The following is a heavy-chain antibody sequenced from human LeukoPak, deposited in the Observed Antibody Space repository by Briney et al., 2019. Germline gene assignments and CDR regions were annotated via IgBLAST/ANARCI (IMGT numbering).Heavy chain of an antibody. J-gene: IGHJ3*02. CDR1: GDSVSSNNID. V-gene: IGHV6-1*01. Sequence: SQTLSLTCAISGDSVSSNNIDWNWIRQSPSRGLEWLGGTYFRSKWYNDYAISPKSRITINTDTSKNQFSLQLNSVTPDDTAMYYCTRRGASDAFDIWGQGTMVSVSS. D-gene: IGHD5-12*01. CDR3: TRRGASDAFDI. CDR2: TYFRSKWYN.